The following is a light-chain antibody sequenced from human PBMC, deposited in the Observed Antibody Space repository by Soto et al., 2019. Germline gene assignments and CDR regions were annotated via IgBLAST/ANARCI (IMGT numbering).Light chain of an antibody. Sequence: QPVLTQSPSASASLGASVKLTCTLSSGHSSYAIAWHQQQPEKGPRYLMKLNSDGSHSKGDGIPDRFSGSSSGAERYLTISILQSEDEADYYCQTWGTGPWVFGRGTKLTVL. V-gene: IGLV4-69*01. CDR3: QTWGTGPWV. CDR1: SGHSSYA. CDR2: LNSDGSH. J-gene: IGLJ3*02.